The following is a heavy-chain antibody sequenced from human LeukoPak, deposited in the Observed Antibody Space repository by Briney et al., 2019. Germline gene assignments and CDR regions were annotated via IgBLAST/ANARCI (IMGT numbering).Heavy chain of an antibody. V-gene: IGHV3-21*05. CDR3: ARDCSSTSCYAFDY. CDR2: ISSSSSYT. CDR1: GFTFSSYA. D-gene: IGHD2-2*01. J-gene: IGHJ4*02. Sequence: PGGSLRLSCAASGFTFSSYAMHWVRQAPGKGLEWVSYISSSSSYTNYADSVKGRFTISRDNAKNSLYLQMNSLRAEDTAVYYCARDCSSTSCYAFDYWGQGTLVTVSS.